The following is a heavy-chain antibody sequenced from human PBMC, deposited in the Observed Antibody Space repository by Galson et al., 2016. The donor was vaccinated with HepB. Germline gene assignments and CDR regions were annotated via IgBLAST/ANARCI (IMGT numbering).Heavy chain of an antibody. CDR3: ARDKFPQRPLAYLDS. J-gene: IGHJ4*02. V-gene: IGHV3-30-3*01. Sequence: SLRLSCAASGFTFNNFPMHWVRQAPGKGLEWVALISYDGTNTFYADSVKGRFTVSRDNSRNTLYLDMNPLRPDDSATYFCARDKFPQRPLAYLDSWGQGTLVTVSS. CDR2: ISYDGTNT. CDR1: GFTFNNFP. D-gene: IGHD6-25*01.